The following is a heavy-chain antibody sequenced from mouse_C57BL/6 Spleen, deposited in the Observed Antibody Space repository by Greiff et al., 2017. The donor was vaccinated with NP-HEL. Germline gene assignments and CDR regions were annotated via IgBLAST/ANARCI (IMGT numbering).Heavy chain of an antibody. CDR3: ARHGRTGTKAMDY. J-gene: IGHJ4*01. D-gene: IGHD4-1*01. V-gene: IGHV5-15*04. CDR1: GFTFSDYG. CDR2: ISNLAYSI. Sequence: EVMLVESGGGLVQPGGSLKLSCAASGFTFSDYGMAWVRQAPRKGPEWVAFISNLAYSIYYADTVTGRFTISRENAKNTLYLEMSSLRSEDTAMYYCARHGRTGTKAMDYWGQGTSVTVSS.